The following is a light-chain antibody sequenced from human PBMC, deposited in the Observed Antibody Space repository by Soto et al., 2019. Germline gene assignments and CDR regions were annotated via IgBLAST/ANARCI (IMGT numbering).Light chain of an antibody. CDR3: QQYGNSPT. CDR2: ETS. CDR1: QSVSAGY. Sequence: EIVLTQSPGTLSLSPGERATLSCRASQSVSAGYFAWYQQKPGQAPGLLIYETSSRTTGTPDRFSGSGSGTDFTLTISRLEPEDFAVYYCQQYGNSPTFGPGTKVEIK. J-gene: IGKJ1*01. V-gene: IGKV3-20*01.